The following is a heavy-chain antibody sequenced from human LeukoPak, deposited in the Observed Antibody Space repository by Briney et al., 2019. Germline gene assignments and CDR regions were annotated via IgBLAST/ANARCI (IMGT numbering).Heavy chain of an antibody. J-gene: IGHJ4*02. CDR1: GYTFTGYY. V-gene: IGHV1-2*02. D-gene: IGHD3-22*01. CDR3: ARRGNYDSSGYYY. Sequence: ASVKVPCKASGYTFTGYYMHWVRQAPGQGLEWMGWINPNSGGTNYAQKFQGRVTMTRDTSISTAYMELSRLRSDDTAVYYCARRGNYDSSGYYYWGQGTLVTVSS. CDR2: INPNSGGT.